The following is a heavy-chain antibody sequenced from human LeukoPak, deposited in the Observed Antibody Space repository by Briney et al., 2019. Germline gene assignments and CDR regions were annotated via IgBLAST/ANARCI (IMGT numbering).Heavy chain of an antibody. CDR3: AKGVQPYYYYYYMDV. Sequence: GGSLRLSCAASGFTFSSYGMHWVRQAPGKGLEWVAVISYDGSNKYYADSVKGRFTISRDNSKNTLYLQMNSLRAEDTAMYYCAKGVQPYYYYYYMDVWGKGTTVTVSS. CDR1: GFTFSSYG. J-gene: IGHJ6*03. D-gene: IGHD6-13*01. CDR2: ISYDGSNK. V-gene: IGHV3-30*18.